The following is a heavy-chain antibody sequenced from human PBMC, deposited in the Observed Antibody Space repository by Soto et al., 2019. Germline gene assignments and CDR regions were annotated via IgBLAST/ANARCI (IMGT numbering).Heavy chain of an antibody. V-gene: IGHV4-4*02. CDR2: IYRTGST. J-gene: IGHJ4*02. D-gene: IGHD1-7*01. CDR1: GGSITGSF. CDR3: ASRDPGTSVDY. Sequence: SETLSLTCIVSGGSITGSFWAWVRQPPGQGLEWIGEIYRTGSTNYNPSLESRVTISLDKSENQFSLKVTSLTAADTAVYYCASRDPGTSVDYWGQGTLVTVSS.